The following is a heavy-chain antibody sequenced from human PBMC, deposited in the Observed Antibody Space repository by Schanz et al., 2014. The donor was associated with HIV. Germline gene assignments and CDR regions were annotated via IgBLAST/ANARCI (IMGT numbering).Heavy chain of an antibody. V-gene: IGHV1-18*01. J-gene: IGHJ6*02. CDR3: ARRESDGALDV. Sequence: QVQLVQSGAEVKKPGASVKVSCKASGYTFTSFGVTWGRQPPGQGLEGMGWISPYNGYTDYAQKLQGRVTLTTDTSTTTAYMDLRSLRSDDTAVYHCARRESDGALDVWGPGTTVIVSS. CDR2: ISPYNGYT. CDR1: GYTFTSFG. D-gene: IGHD2-21*02.